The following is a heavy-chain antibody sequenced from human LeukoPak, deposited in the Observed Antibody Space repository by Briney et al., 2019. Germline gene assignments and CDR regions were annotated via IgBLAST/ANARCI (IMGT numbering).Heavy chain of an antibody. CDR2: IYYSGST. D-gene: IGHD3-22*01. V-gene: IGHV4-31*03. CDR3: ARAARPTSDTSGSYWYYFDC. Sequence: SETLSLTCTVSGGSISSGGYYWSWIRQHPGKGLEWIGYIYYSGSTYYNPSLKSRVTISVDTSKNQFSLKLSSVTAADTAVYYCARAARPTSDTSGSYWYYFDCWGQGILVTVSS. J-gene: IGHJ4*02. CDR1: GGSISSGGYY.